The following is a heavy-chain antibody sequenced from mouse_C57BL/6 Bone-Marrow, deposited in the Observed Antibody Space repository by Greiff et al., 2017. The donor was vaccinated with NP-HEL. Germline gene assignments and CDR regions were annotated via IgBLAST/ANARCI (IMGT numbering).Heavy chain of an antibody. V-gene: IGHV5-4*03. J-gene: IGHJ3*01. Sequence: EVKLMESGGGLVKHGGSLKLSCAASGFTFSSYAMSWVRQTPEKRLEWVATISDGGSYTYYPDNVKGRFTISRDNAKNNLYLQMSHLKSEDTAMYYCARGDGNWFAYWGQGTLVTVAA. CDR2: ISDGGSYT. CDR1: GFTFSSYA. D-gene: IGHD2-1*01. CDR3: ARGDGNWFAY.